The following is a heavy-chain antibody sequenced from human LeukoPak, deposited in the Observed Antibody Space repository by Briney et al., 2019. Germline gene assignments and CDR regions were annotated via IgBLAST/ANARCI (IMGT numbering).Heavy chain of an antibody. J-gene: IGHJ5*02. V-gene: IGHV1-2*02. D-gene: IGHD3-3*01. CDR3: ARDREGLLTLPLNWFDP. CDR2: INPNSGGT. Sequence: GASVKVSCKASGYTFTSYYMHWVRQAPGQGLEWMGWINPNSGGTNYAQKFQGRVTMTRDTSISTAYMELSRLRSDDTAVYYCARDREGLLTLPLNWFDPWGQGTLVTVSS. CDR1: GYTFTSYY.